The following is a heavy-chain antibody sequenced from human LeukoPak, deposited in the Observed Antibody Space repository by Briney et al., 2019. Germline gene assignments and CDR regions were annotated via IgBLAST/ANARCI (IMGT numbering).Heavy chain of an antibody. J-gene: IGHJ3*01. CDR3: AGLYYDILTGYYLHDAFDV. D-gene: IGHD3-9*01. Sequence: SETLSLTCAVYGGSFSAYHWSWVRQPPGKGLEWIGEINHSGSTNYSPSLKSRVTISVDTSKNQFSLKLSSVTAADTAVYYCAGLYYDILTGYYLHDAFDVWGQGTMVTVYS. CDR2: INHSGST. V-gene: IGHV4-34*01. CDR1: GGSFSAYH.